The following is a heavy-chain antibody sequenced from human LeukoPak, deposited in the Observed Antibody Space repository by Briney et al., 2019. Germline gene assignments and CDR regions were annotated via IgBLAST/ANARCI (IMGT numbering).Heavy chain of an antibody. V-gene: IGHV3-23*01. CDR2: ISGSGNNR. Sequence: GGSLRLSCAASGFTFRSYAMSWVRQAPGKGLEWVSGISGSGNNRYYADSVKGRFTISRDNSKNTLYLQMNSLRAEDSAVYYCASSARVDTAITFDYWGQGTLVTVSS. CDR3: ASSARVDTAITFDY. CDR1: GFTFRSYA. D-gene: IGHD5-18*01. J-gene: IGHJ4*02.